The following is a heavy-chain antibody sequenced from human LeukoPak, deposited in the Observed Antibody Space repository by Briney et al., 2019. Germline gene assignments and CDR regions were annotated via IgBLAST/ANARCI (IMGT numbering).Heavy chain of an antibody. D-gene: IGHD2-2*01. CDR3: ARDSGRDIVVVPASFDY. CDR1: GYTFTSYG. CDR2: ISAYNGNT. Sequence: ASVKVSCKASGYTFTSYGISWVRQAPGQGLEWMGWISAYNGNTNHAQKLQGRVTMTTDTSTSTAYMELRSLRSDDTAVCYCARDSGRDIVVVPASFDYWGQGTLVTVSS. J-gene: IGHJ4*02. V-gene: IGHV1-18*04.